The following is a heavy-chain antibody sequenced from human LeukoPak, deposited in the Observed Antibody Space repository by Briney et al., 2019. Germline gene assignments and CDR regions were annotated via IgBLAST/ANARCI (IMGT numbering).Heavy chain of an antibody. J-gene: IGHJ4*02. Sequence: ASVKVSCKASGYTFTGYYMHWVRQAPGQGLEWMGWINPNSGGTNYAQKFQGRVTMTRDTSISTAYMELSRLRSDDTAVCYCARDLSGGSYRGDYWGQGTLVTVSS. D-gene: IGHD1-26*01. CDR1: GYTFTGYY. CDR3: ARDLSGGSYRGDY. CDR2: INPNSGGT. V-gene: IGHV1-2*02.